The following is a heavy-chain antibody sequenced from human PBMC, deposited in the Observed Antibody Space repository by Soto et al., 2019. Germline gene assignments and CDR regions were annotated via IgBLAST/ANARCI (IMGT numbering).Heavy chain of an antibody. CDR1: GYTFTSYD. V-gene: IGHV1-8*01. J-gene: IGHJ6*02. CDR3: ARGGGSGYYLSYYYYGMDV. CDR2: MNHNSGNT. D-gene: IGHD3-22*01. Sequence: QVQLVQSGAEVKKPGASVKVSCKASGYTFTSYDINWVRQATGQGLEWMGWMNHNSGNTGYAQKFQGRVTMTRNTSISTADMELSSLRSEDTAVYYCARGGGSGYYLSYYYYGMDVCGQGTTVTVSS.